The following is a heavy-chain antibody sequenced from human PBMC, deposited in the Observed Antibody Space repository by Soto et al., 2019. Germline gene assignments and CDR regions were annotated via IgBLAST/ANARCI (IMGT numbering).Heavy chain of an antibody. CDR1: GYTFTSYG. CDR2: ISAYNGNT. D-gene: IGHD2-2*01. J-gene: IGHJ5*02. CDR3: ARLKYASHRAEGLFDP. Sequence: QVQLVQSGAEVKKPGASVKVSCKASGYTFTSYGISWVRQAPGQVREWMGWISAYNGNTNYSQKLQGRFTMTTDTSTSSAYMELRRPRSDDTAVYYCARLKYASHRAEGLFDPWGQGTLVTVSS. V-gene: IGHV1-18*01.